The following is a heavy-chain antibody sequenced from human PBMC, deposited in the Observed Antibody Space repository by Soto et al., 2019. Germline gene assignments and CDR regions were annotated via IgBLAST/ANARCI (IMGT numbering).Heavy chain of an antibody. J-gene: IGHJ6*02. V-gene: IGHV1-2*02. D-gene: IGHD3-3*01. CDR1: GYTFTGYY. CDR2: INPNSGGT. Sequence: ASGKVSCKASGYTFTGYYMHWVRQAPGQGLEWMGWINPNSGGTNYAQKFQGRVTMTRDTSISTAYMELSRLRSDDTAVYYCAREMITIFGVVTAHYYGMDVWGQGTTVTVSS. CDR3: AREMITIFGVVTAHYYGMDV.